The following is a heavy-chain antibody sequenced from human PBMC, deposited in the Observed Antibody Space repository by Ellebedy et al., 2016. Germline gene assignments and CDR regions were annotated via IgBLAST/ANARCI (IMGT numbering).Heavy chain of an antibody. J-gene: IGHJ4*02. V-gene: IGHV4-59*01. Sequence: SETLSLTCIVSGGSISRYYWSWIRQPPGRGLEWIGNIYSTGTTNYNPSLHTRVTISLDTSKNQFSLRLTSVTAADTAVYYCARLGGVSFGERPIDYWGQGTLVTVSS. CDR1: GGSISRYY. CDR3: ARLGGVSFGERPIDY. D-gene: IGHD3-10*01. CDR2: IYSTGTT.